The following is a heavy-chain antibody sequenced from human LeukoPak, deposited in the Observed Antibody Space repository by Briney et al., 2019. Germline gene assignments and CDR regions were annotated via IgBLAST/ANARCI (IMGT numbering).Heavy chain of an antibody. CDR1: GYTFTSYY. CDR3: ARAQDSGKNGWDAFDI. Sequence: ASVKVSCKASGYTFTSYYIHWVRQAPGQGLEWMGIINPSGGSTSYAQKFQGRVTMTRDTSTSTVYMELSSLRSEDTAVYYCARAQDSGKNGWDAFDIWGQGTMVTVSS. V-gene: IGHV1-46*01. CDR2: INPSGGST. D-gene: IGHD1-26*01. J-gene: IGHJ3*02.